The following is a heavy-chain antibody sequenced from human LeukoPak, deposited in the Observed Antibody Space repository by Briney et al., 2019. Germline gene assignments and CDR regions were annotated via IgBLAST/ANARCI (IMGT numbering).Heavy chain of an antibody. D-gene: IGHD6-6*01. V-gene: IGHV1-69*01. Sequence: VKLSRGASVDTFSSYATSWAPGPPGRGLECMGGILPSFGRAKDAQKFQSRDTITADASTSTDYMELSSLRSEDTAVYYCARERSIAARSELDYWGQGTLVTVSS. CDR2: ILPSFGRA. J-gene: IGHJ4*02. CDR1: VDTFSSYA. CDR3: ARERSIAARSELDY.